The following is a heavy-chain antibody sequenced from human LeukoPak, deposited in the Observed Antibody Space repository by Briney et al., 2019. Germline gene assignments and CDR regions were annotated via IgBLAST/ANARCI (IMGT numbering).Heavy chain of an antibody. J-gene: IGHJ4*02. CDR2: IIPIFGTA. V-gene: IGHV1-69*13. D-gene: IGHD3-22*01. CDR3: AGSPHHYYDSSGYYIY. Sequence: SVKVSCKASGGTFSSYAISWVRQAPGQGLEWMGGIIPIFGTANYAQKFQGRVTITADESTSTAYMELSSLRSEDTAVYYCAGSPHHYYDSSGYYIYWGQGTLVTVSS. CDR1: GGTFSSYA.